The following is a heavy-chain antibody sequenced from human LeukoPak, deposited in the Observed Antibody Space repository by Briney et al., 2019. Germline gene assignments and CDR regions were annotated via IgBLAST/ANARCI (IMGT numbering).Heavy chain of an antibody. CDR3: AKGPSVGATYYFDY. Sequence: GGSLRLSCAASGFTFSSYGMSWVRQAPGKGLEWVSAISGSGGSTYYADSVKGRFTVSRDNSKNTLHLQMNSLRAEDTAVYYCAKGPSVGATYYFDYWGQGTLVTVSS. D-gene: IGHD1-26*01. J-gene: IGHJ4*02. CDR1: GFTFSSYG. CDR2: ISGSGGST. V-gene: IGHV3-23*01.